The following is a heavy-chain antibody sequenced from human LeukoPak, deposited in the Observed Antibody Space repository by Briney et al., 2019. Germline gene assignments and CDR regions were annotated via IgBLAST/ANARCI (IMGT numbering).Heavy chain of an antibody. J-gene: IGHJ5*02. CDR3: ARGGDWFDP. D-gene: IGHD3-10*01. Sequence: SSGTLSLTCAVYGGSFSGYYWSWIRQPPGKGLEWIGEINHSGSTNYNPSLKSRVTISVGTSKNQFSLKLSSVTAADTAVYYCARGGDWFDPWGQGTLVTVSS. V-gene: IGHV4-34*01. CDR2: INHSGST. CDR1: GGSFSGYY.